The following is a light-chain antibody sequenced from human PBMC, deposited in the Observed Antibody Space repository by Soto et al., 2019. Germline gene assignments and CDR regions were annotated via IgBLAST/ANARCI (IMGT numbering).Light chain of an antibody. J-gene: IGLJ1*01. CDR2: RNN. V-gene: IGLV1-47*01. CDR1: SSNIGSNY. CDR3: AAWDDSLSGGV. Sequence: VLTQPPSASGTPGQRVIISCSGSSSNIGSNYVYWYQHLPGTAPKLLIYRNNQRPSGVPDRFSGSKSGTSASLAISGLRSEDEADYFCAAWDDSLSGGVFGTGTKVNVL.